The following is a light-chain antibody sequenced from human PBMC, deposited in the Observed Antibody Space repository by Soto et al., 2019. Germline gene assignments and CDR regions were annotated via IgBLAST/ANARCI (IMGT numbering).Light chain of an antibody. CDR3: QQYNRYSWT. CDR1: QTISNW. CDR2: KAS. J-gene: IGKJ1*01. Sequence: DIQMTQSPSTLSASVGDRVSITCRASQTISNWLAWYQQKPGKAPKLLIYKASTLERGVPSRFSGSGSGTEFALTISSLQPDDFATYYCQQYNRYSWTFGQGTKVDIK. V-gene: IGKV1-5*03.